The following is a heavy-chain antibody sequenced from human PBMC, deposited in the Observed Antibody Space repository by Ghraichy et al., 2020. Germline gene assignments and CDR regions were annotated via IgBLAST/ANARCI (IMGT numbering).Heavy chain of an antibody. CDR1: GYTFTSYG. D-gene: IGHD3-22*01. J-gene: IGHJ4*02. CDR3: ARGPGDYYDSSGYNDY. Sequence: ASVKVSCKASGYTFTSYGITWVRQAPGQGLEWMGWISAYNANRNYAQKLQGRVSMTTDTSTSTAYMELRSLRSDDTAVYYCARGPGDYYDSSGYNDYWGQGTLVSVSS. V-gene: IGHV1-18*01. CDR2: ISAYNANR.